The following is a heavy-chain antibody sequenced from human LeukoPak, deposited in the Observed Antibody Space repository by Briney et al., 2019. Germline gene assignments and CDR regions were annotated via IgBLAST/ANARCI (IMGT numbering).Heavy chain of an antibody. CDR1: GGAFSSYA. D-gene: IGHD6-13*01. Sequence: SVKVSCKASGGAFSSYAISWVRQAPGQGLEWMGGIIPIFGTANYAQKFQGRVTITTDESTSTAYMELSSLRSEDTAVYYCARVGQQLVPYYNWFDPWGQGTLVTVSS. CDR3: ARVGQQLVPYYNWFDP. V-gene: IGHV1-69*05. CDR2: IIPIFGTA. J-gene: IGHJ5*02.